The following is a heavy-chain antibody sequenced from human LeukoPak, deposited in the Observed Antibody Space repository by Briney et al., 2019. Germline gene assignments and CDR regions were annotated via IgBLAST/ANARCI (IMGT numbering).Heavy chain of an antibody. CDR1: GVTFSSHG. CDR3: VRALYNSGQFDP. J-gene: IGHJ5*02. Sequence: GRSLRLSCAASGVTFSSHGMHWVRQAPGKGLEWVAVISYDGSTKYYADPVKGRFTISRENGENSLFLQLNSLRTGDTAVYYCVRALYNSGQFDPWGQGTLVTVSS. V-gene: IGHV3-30*03. CDR2: ISYDGSTK. D-gene: IGHD5-12*01.